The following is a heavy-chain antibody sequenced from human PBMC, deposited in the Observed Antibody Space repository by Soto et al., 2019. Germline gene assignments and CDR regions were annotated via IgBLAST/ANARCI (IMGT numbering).Heavy chain of an antibody. CDR1: GFTFNNYG. D-gene: IGHD3-16*01. V-gene: IGHV3-30*03. CDR3: GRHDWTYYLLAINY. CDR2: ISRDGSSK. Sequence: PGGSLRLCCAASGFTFNNYGMHWVRQAPGKGLEWVAVISRDGSSKYYADSVTGRLTISRDNSKNTLYLQMNSLRTDDTAVYYCGRHDWTYYLLAINYWGQGTLVTVSS. J-gene: IGHJ4*02.